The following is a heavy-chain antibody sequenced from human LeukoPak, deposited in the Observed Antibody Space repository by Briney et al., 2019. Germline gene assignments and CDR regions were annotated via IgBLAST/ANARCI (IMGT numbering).Heavy chain of an antibody. V-gene: IGHV4-39*01. CDR1: GGSISSSSYY. Sequence: SETLSLTCTVSGGSISSSSYYWGWIRQPPGKGLEWIVSIYYSGSTYYNPSLKSRVTISVDTSKNQFSLKLSSVTAADTAVYYCARVPKYYYGSGSYYNPLGFDLWGQGTLVTVSS. CDR2: IYYSGST. D-gene: IGHD3-10*01. J-gene: IGHJ5*02. CDR3: ARVPKYYYGSGSYYNPLGFDL.